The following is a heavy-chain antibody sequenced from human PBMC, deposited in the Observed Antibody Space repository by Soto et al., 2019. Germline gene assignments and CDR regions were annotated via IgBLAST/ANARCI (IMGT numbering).Heavy chain of an antibody. J-gene: IGHJ5*02. CDR3: AKDFTAYLSSWFHL. V-gene: IGHV3-23*01. Sequence: EVQLLESGGGLVQPGGSLRLSCAASEFTFSSNAMHWVRQAPGKGLEWVSGITGSGSTTFYADSVKGRFTISRDNSKNTLYLHISSLRAEDTAIYYCAKDFTAYLSSWFHLWGQGTLVTVSS. CDR2: ITGSGSTT. CDR1: EFTFSSNA. D-gene: IGHD6-13*01.